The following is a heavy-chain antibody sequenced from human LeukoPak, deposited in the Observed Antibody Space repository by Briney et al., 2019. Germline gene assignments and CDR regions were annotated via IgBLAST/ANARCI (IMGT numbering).Heavy chain of an antibody. Sequence: SVKVSCKASGGTFSSYAISWVRQAPGQGLEWMGRIIPILGIANYAQKLQGRVTMTTDTSTSTAYMELRSLRSDDTAVYYCARQSGESDAFDIWGQGTMVTVSS. CDR1: GGTFSSYA. J-gene: IGHJ3*02. D-gene: IGHD2/OR15-2a*01. CDR3: ARQSGESDAFDI. V-gene: IGHV1-69*04. CDR2: IIPILGIA.